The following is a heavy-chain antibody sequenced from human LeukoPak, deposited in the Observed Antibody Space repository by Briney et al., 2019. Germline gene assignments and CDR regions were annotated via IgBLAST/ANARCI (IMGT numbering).Heavy chain of an antibody. J-gene: IGHJ4*02. CDR1: GIPFNDYY. Sequence: PGGSLRLSFVVSGIPFNDYYINWIRQAPGQGLEWISYISSSSSYTDYADSVKGRFTISRDNTKNILYLQMNRLRVEDTAVYYCAAGAAADYWGQGTLVAVSS. CDR3: AAGAAADY. V-gene: IGHV3-11*03. D-gene: IGHD6-13*01. CDR2: ISSSSSYT.